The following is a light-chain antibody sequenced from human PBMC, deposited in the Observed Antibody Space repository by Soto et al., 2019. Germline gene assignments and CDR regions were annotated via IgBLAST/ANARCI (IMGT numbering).Light chain of an antibody. CDR1: QSVSSN. V-gene: IGKV3-15*01. Sequence: EIVMTQSPATLSVSPGERATLSCRASQSVSSNLAWYQQKPGQAPRLLIYGASTRATGIPARFSGSGSGTEFTLTISSVQSEDFAVYYCQQYDNLPPTFGGGTKVEIK. CDR2: GAS. J-gene: IGKJ4*01. CDR3: QQYDNLPPT.